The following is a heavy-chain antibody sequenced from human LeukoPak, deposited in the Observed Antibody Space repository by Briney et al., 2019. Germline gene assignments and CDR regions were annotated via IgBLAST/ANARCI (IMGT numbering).Heavy chain of an antibody. D-gene: IGHD3-10*01. CDR1: GGSISSYH. J-gene: IGHJ4*02. CDR2: IYTSGST. CDR3: ARENISLLWFGELLGYYFDY. Sequence: PLETLSLTCTVSGGSISSYHWSWIRQPAGKGLEWIGRIYTSGSTNYNPSLKSRVTMSVDTSKNQFSLKLSSVTAADTAVYYCARENISLLWFGELLGYYFDYWGQGTLVTVSS. V-gene: IGHV4-4*07.